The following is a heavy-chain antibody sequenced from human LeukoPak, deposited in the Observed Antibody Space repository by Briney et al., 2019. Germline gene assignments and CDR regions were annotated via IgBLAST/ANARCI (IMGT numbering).Heavy chain of an antibody. V-gene: IGHV4-59*01. CDR2: IYYSGST. Sequence: TPSETLSLTCTVSGGSISSYYWSWIRQPPGKGLEWIGYIYYSGSTNYNPSLKSRLTISVDTSKNQFSLKLSSVTAADTAVYYRARVLGDSSGYYDYWGQGTLVTVSS. CDR1: GGSISSYY. CDR3: ARVLGDSSGYYDY. D-gene: IGHD3-22*01. J-gene: IGHJ4*02.